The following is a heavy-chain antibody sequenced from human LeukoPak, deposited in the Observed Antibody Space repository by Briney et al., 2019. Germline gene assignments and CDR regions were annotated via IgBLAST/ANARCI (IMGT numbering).Heavy chain of an antibody. CDR2: ISYDGSNK. V-gene: IGHV3-30*18. J-gene: IGHJ4*02. D-gene: IGHD2-15*01. CDR1: GFTFSSYG. CDR3: AEDFSYSPDY. Sequence: GGSLRLSCAASGFTFSSYGMHWVRQAPGKGLEWVAVISYDGSNKYYADSVKGRFTISRDNSKNTLYLQMNSLRAEDTAVYYCAEDFSYSPDYWGQGTLVTVSS.